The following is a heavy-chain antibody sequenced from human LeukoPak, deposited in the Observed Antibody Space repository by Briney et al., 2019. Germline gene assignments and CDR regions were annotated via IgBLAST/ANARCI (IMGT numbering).Heavy chain of an antibody. CDR1: GYSISSGYY. V-gene: IGHV4-38-2*02. Sequence: SETLSLTCSVSGYSISSGYYWGWIRQAPGKGLEWIGNLYHSGSTYYNPSLKSRVSISVDTSKNQFSLNLSSVTAADTAVYYCARAGYYYDSSGYNFDYWGQGTLVTVSS. J-gene: IGHJ4*02. CDR2: LYHSGST. CDR3: ARAGYYYDSSGYNFDY. D-gene: IGHD3-22*01.